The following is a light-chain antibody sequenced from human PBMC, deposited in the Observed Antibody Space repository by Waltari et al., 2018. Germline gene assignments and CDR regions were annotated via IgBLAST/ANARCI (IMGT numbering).Light chain of an antibody. J-gene: IGLJ2*01. CDR2: AVS. V-gene: IGLV2-11*01. Sequence: QSVLTQPRSVSGSPGQSVTISCTGPSSAVGDYNFVSWYQQHPGKAPKLLIYAVSKRPSGVPDRFSGSKSGNTASLSISGLQAEDEADYYCSSYAGSSTYVVFGGGTKLTVL. CDR3: SSYAGSSTYVV. CDR1: SSAVGDYNF.